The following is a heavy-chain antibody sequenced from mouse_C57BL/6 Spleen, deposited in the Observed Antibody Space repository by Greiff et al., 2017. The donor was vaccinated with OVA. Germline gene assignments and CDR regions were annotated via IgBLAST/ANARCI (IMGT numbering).Heavy chain of an antibody. CDR3: ARNPSYAMDY. J-gene: IGHJ4*01. Sequence: QVTLKVSGPGILQSSQTLSLTCSFSGFSLSTSVMGVSWIRQPSGKGLEWLAHLYWDDVKRFNPSLKSRITISKDTYSNQVFLKSTSVDTADTATYYCARNPSYAMDYWGQGTSGTVSS. CDR1: GFSLSTSVMG. V-gene: IGHV8-12*01. CDR2: LYWDDVK.